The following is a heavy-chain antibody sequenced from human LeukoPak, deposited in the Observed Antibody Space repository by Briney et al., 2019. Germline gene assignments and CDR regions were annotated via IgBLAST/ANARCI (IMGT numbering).Heavy chain of an antibody. J-gene: IGHJ5*02. CDR3: ARSRTYYYDSSGYYLFDP. CDR2: IYTSGST. Sequence: SETLSLTCTVSGGSTSSYYWSWIRQPPGKGLEWIGYIYTSGSTNYNPSLKSRVTISVDTSKKQFSLKLTSVTAADTAVYYCARSRTYYYDSSGYYLFDPWGQGTLVTVSS. CDR1: GGSTSSYY. V-gene: IGHV4-4*09. D-gene: IGHD3-22*01.